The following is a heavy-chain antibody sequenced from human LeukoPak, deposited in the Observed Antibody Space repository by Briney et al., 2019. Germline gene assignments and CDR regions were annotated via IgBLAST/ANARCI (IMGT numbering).Heavy chain of an antibody. CDR3: ASPPGYGSAFDI. V-gene: IGHV3-21*01. Sequence: GSLRLSCAASGFTFSSYSMNWVRQAPGKGLEWVSSISSSSSYIYYADSVKGRFTISRDNAKNSLYLQMNSLRAEDTAVYYCASPPGYGSAFDIWGQGTMVTVSS. CDR1: GFTFSSYS. CDR2: ISSSSSYI. J-gene: IGHJ3*02. D-gene: IGHD3-10*01.